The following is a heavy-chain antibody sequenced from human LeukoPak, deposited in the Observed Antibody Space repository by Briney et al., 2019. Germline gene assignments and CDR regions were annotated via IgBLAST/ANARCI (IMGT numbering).Heavy chain of an antibody. Sequence: GGSLRLSCAASGFTFSSYWMSWVRQAPGKGLEWVATIKEDGSEKYYVDSAKGRFTISRDNAKNSLYLQMNSLRAEDTAVYYCARDPLRRFDYWGQGTLLTVSS. V-gene: IGHV3-7*01. J-gene: IGHJ4*02. CDR1: GFTFSSYW. CDR3: ARDPLRRFDY. CDR2: IKEDGSEK.